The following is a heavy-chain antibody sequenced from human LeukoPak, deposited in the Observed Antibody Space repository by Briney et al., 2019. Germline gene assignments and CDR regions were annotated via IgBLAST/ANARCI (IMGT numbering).Heavy chain of an antibody. CDR3: GRGDVSFAECAY. CDR1: GFTLSSYW. J-gene: IGHJ4*02. CDR2: INQDGGGK. Sequence: GGSLRLSCAASGFTLSSYWMSWVRQAPGKGLEWVANINQDGGGKYYVDSLKGRFTISRDNAENSLYLQMNSLRDEDTAVYYCGRGDVSFAECAYWGQGTLVTVSS. V-gene: IGHV3-7*01. D-gene: IGHD3-10*01.